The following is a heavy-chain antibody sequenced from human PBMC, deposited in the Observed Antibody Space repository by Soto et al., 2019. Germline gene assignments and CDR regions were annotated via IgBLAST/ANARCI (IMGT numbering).Heavy chain of an antibody. V-gene: IGHV4-59*13. J-gene: IGHJ4*02. D-gene: IGHD3-10*01. CDR3: ARAGTNMVQFDY. CDR1: GGSINSYF. CDR2: IYYSGST. Sequence: PSETLSLTCTVSGGSINSYFWSWIRQSPEKGLEWIGHIYYSGSTSYSPSLKSRVSISVDTSKNQFSLEVHSVTAADTAVYYCARAGTNMVQFDYWGQGTLVTVSS.